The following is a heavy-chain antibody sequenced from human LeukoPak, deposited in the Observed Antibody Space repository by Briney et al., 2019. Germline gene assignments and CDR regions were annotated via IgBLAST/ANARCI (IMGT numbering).Heavy chain of an antibody. CDR3: VRGLPFGY. D-gene: IGHD4-11*01. CDR1: GFTFSSYD. V-gene: IGHV3-30*04. CDR2: ISYDGENK. Sequence: GRSLRLSCAASGFTFSSYDLHWVRQGPGKGLEWVALISYDGENKYYADSVKGRFTISRDISKNTLYLQMNSLRGEDTALYYCVRGLPFGYWGQGTLVTVPS. J-gene: IGHJ4*02.